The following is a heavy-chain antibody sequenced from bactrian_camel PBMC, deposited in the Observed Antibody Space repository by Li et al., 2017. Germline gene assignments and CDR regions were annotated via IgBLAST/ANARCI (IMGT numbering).Heavy chain of an antibody. J-gene: IGHJ4*01. D-gene: IGHD1*01. CDR1: GFTFSSYW. CDR3: ARSFSMLDNY. Sequence: QVQLVESGGGLVQSGGSLRLSCAASGFTFSSYWMYWVRQAPGKGLEWVSTINSGGGTTYYADSVKERFTISRDNAKNTLYLQLNSLKTEDTAMYYSARSFSMLDNYWGQGTQVTVS. CDR2: INSGGGTT. V-gene: IGHV3S1*01.